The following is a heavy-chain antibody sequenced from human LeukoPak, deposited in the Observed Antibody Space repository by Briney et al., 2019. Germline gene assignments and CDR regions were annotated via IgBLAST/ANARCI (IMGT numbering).Heavy chain of an antibody. J-gene: IGHJ4*02. CDR1: GGSISGGTYY. V-gene: IGHV4-61*02. D-gene: IGHD5-24*01. CDR3: ARGRDGYNFLTRGEYYYLDY. CDR2: IYTSGST. Sequence: SETLSLTCTVSGGSISGGTYYWNWIRQPAGKGLEWIGRIYTSGSTNYNPSLKSRVTISVDTSKNQFSLRLNSVTAADTAVYFCARGRDGYNFLTRGEYYYLDYWGQGTLVTVSS.